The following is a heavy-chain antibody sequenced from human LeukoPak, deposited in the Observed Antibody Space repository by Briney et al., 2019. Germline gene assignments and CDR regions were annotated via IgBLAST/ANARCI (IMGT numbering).Heavy chain of an antibody. CDR1: GYTFTSYA. CDR3: ARVFWSGYYGMDV. V-gene: IGHV1-3*01. CDR2: INAGNGNT. D-gene: IGHD3-3*01. Sequence: GASVKVSCKASGYTFTSYAMHWVRQAPGQRLEWMGWINAGNGNTKYPQKFQGRVTITRDTSASTAYMELSSLRSEDTAVYYCARVFWSGYYGMDVWGQGTTVTVSS. J-gene: IGHJ6*02.